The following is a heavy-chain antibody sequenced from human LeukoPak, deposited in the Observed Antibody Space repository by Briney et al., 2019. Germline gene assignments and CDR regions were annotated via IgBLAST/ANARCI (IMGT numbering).Heavy chain of an antibody. D-gene: IGHD6-19*01. Sequence: GRSLRLSCAASGFTFSSYGMHWVRQAPGKGLEWVAVISYDGSNKYYADSVKGRFTISRDNSKNTLYLQMNSLRAEDTAVYYCAKDRPPLGIAVARTLDYWGQGTLVTVSS. J-gene: IGHJ4*02. CDR2: ISYDGSNK. CDR3: AKDRPPLGIAVARTLDY. CDR1: GFTFSSYG. V-gene: IGHV3-30*18.